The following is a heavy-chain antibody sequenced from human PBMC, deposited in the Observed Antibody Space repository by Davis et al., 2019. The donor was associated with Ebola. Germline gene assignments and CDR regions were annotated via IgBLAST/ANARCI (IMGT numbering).Heavy chain of an antibody. CDR1: GFTFSSYA. V-gene: IGHV3-23*01. J-gene: IGHJ6*02. CDR3: AKGGIVVVPAAMDYYYYGMDV. Sequence: GGSLRLSCAASGFTFSSYAMSWVRQAPGKGLEWVSAISGSGGSTSYADSVKGRFTISRDNSKNTLYLQMNSLRAEDTAVYYCAKGGIVVVPAAMDYYYYGMDVWGQGTTVTVSS. D-gene: IGHD2-2*01. CDR2: ISGSGGST.